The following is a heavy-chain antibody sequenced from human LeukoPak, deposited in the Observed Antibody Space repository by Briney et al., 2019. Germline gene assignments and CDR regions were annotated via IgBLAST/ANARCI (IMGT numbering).Heavy chain of an antibody. V-gene: IGHV3-21*01. J-gene: IGHJ4*02. Sequence: GGSLRLSCAASGFTFNNYIMNWVRQAPGKGLEWVSSISSSSDYIYYADSVKGRFTISRDNAKNTLYLQMNSLRAEDTAVYYCARDGAYCGGDCYSNWGQGTLVTVSS. CDR2: ISSSSDYI. CDR3: ARDGAYCGGDCYSN. CDR1: GFTFNNYI. D-gene: IGHD2-21*02.